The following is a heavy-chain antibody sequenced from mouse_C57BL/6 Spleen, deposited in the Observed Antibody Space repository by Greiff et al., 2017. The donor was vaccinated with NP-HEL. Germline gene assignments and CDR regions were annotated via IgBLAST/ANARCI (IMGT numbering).Heavy chain of an antibody. J-gene: IGHJ2*01. CDR3: ARDEAQAHYFDY. V-gene: IGHV5-4*01. CDR1: GFTFSSYA. Sequence: EVHLVESGGGLVKPGGSLKLSCAASGFTFSSYAMSWVRQTPEKRLEWVATISDGGSYTYYPDNVKGRFTISRDNAKNNLYLQMSHLKSEDTAMYYCARDEAQAHYFDYWGQGTTLTVSS. D-gene: IGHD3-2*02. CDR2: ISDGGSYT.